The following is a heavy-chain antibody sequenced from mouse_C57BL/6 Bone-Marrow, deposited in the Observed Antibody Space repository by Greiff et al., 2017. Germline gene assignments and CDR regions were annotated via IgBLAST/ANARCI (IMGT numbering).Heavy chain of an antibody. CDR3: AEIGLGLYWYFDV. Sequence: QVQLKESGPGLVQPSQSLSITCTVSGFSLTSYGVHWVRQSPGKGLEWLGVIWRGGSTDYDAAFMSRLSITKDNSKSQVFFKMNSLQADDAAIYCGAEIGLGLYWYFDVWGTGTTVTVSS. CDR1: GFSLTSYG. D-gene: IGHD3-3*01. J-gene: IGHJ1*03. V-gene: IGHV2-5*01. CDR2: IWRGGST.